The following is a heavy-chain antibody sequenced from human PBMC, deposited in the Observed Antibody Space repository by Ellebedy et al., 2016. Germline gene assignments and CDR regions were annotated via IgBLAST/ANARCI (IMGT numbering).Heavy chain of an antibody. CDR2: ISYDGSNK. CDR1: GFTFSSYG. CDR3: AKDHDSSGYYYYYFDY. J-gene: IGHJ4*02. Sequence: GESLKISXAASGFTFSSYGMHWVRQAPGKGLEWVAVISYDGSNKYYADSVKGRFTISRDNSKNTLYLQMNSLRAEDTAVYYCAKDHDSSGYYYYYFDYWGQGTLVTVSS. V-gene: IGHV3-30*18. D-gene: IGHD3-22*01.